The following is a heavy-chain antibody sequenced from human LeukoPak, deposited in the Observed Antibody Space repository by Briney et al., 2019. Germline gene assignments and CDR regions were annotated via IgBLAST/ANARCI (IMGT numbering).Heavy chain of an antibody. J-gene: IGHJ6*03. V-gene: IGHV3-7*01. CDR3: ARRAPGYCSTTSCPDTYYYYYYMDV. CDR1: GFAFISSW. D-gene: IGHD2-2*01. Sequence: GGSLRLSCAASGFAFISSWMSWVRQAPGKGLEWVANIKQDGGETYYVDSLKGRFTVSRDNAKNSVYLQMNNLRAEDTAAYYCARRAPGYCSTTSCPDTYYYYYYMDVWGKGTTVTVSS. CDR2: IKQDGGET.